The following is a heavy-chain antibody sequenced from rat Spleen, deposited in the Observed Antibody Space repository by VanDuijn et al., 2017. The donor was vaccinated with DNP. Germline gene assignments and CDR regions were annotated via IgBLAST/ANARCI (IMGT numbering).Heavy chain of an antibody. CDR1: GYTFTTYY. V-gene: IGHV1-43*01. J-gene: IGHJ1*01. CDR3: ARRRLPYWYFDF. CDR2: INPGIGGT. Sequence: QVQLQQSGAELAKPGSSVKISCKASGYTFTTYYLSWIKQTTGQGLVYIGYINPGIGGTNYNEKFKGKATLTVDKSSTTAFMQLSSLTPDDSAVYYCARRRLPYWYFDFWGPGTMVTVSS.